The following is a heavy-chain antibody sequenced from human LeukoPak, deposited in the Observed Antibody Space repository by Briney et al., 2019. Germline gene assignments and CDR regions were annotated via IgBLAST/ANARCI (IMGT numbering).Heavy chain of an antibody. D-gene: IGHD3-10*01. CDR2: IYYSGST. CDR1: GGSFSGYY. J-gene: IGHJ5*02. Sequence: PSETLSLTCVVYGGSFSGYYWSWIRQPPGKGLEWIGYIYYSGSTSYNPSLKSRVIISVDTSKNQFSLKLSSVTAADTAVYYCARDRGSGSPHWFDPWGQGTLVTVSS. CDR3: ARDRGSGSPHWFDP. V-gene: IGHV4-30-4*01.